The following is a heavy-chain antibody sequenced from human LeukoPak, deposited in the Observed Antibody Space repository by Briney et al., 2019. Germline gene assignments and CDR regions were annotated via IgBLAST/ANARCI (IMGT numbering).Heavy chain of an antibody. CDR1: GGSFSGYY. D-gene: IGHD2-15*01. CDR2: INHSGST. V-gene: IGHV4-34*01. Sequence: SETLSLTCAVYGGSFSGYYWSWIRQPPGKGLDWIGEINHSGSTNYNPSLKSRVTISVDTSKNQFSLKLSSMTAADTAVYYCARLGYCSGGSCYPGWFDPWGQGTLVTVSS. CDR3: ARLGYCSGGSCYPGWFDP. J-gene: IGHJ5*02.